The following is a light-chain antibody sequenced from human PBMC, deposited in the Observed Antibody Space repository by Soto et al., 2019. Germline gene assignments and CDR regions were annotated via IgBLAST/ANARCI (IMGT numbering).Light chain of an antibody. J-gene: IGKJ5*01. Sequence: ETVLTQSAGTLSLSPGERATLSCRASQSVSSSYLAWYQQKPGQAPRLLIYGASSRATGIPDRFSGSGSGTDFTLTISRLEPEDFAVYYCQQRRSWPPTITFAQGTRLEI. V-gene: IGKV3-20*01. CDR1: QSVSSSY. CDR2: GAS. CDR3: QQRRSWPPTIT.